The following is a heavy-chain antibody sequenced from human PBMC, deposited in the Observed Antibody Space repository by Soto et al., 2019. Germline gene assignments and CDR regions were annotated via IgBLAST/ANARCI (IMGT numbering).Heavy chain of an antibody. D-gene: IGHD3-9*01. V-gene: IGHV2-5*02. J-gene: IGHJ4*02. CDR2: IYWDDSK. CDR3: AHKGPEDWPLDY. Sequence: QITLKESGPPLVRPTQTLTLTCAFSGFSLSTSGVGVGWIRQPPGKALEWLAVIYWDDSKHYSPSLRSRLTITKDTSKNQVVLTMTKMDPMDTGTYYCAHKGPEDWPLDYWGQGTLVTVSS. CDR1: GFSLSTSGVG.